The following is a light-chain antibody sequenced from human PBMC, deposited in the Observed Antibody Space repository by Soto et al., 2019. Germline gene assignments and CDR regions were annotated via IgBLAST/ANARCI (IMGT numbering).Light chain of an antibody. V-gene: IGKV3-20*01. CDR3: QQYGSSPLT. CDR1: QSVTSNN. J-gene: IGKJ4*01. CDR2: GAS. Sequence: EFVLTESPGSLSLSPGERATLYCRASQSVTSNNLAWYQQKPGQAPRLLIYGASSRATGIPDRFSGSGSGTDFTLTISRLEPEDFAVYYCQQYGSSPLTFGGGTKVDIK.